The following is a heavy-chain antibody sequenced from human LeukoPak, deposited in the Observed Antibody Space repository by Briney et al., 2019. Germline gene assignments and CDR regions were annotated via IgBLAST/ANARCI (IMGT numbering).Heavy chain of an antibody. V-gene: IGHV3-9*03. CDR3: AKSFSSSTRGYMDV. D-gene: IGHD2-2*01. J-gene: IGHJ6*03. Sequence: GGSLRLSCAASGFTFDDYAMHWVRQAPGKGLEWVSGISWNSGSIGYADSVKGRFTISRDNAKNSLYLQMNSLRAEDMALYYCAKSFSSSTRGYMDVWGKGTTVTVSS. CDR1: GFTFDDYA. CDR2: ISWNSGSI.